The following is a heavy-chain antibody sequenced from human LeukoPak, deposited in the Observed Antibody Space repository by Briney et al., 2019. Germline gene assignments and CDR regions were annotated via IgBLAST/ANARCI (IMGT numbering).Heavy chain of an antibody. CDR2: INPNSGGT. V-gene: IGHV1-2*02. CDR1: GYTFTGYY. J-gene: IGHJ6*02. D-gene: IGHD2-2*01. Sequence: ASVKVSCKASGYTFTGYYMHWVRQAPGQGLEWMGWINPNSGGTNYAQKFQGRVTMTRDTSISTAYMELSRLRSDDTAVYYCARTWRVVPAATIYYYYGMDVWGQGTTVTVSS. CDR3: ARTWRVVPAATIYYYYGMDV.